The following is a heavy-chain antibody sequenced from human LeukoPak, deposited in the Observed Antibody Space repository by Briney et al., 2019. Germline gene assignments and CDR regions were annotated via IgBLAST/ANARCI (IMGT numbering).Heavy chain of an antibody. V-gene: IGHV3-53*01. CDR1: GFTVSSNY. Sequence: GSLRLSCAASGFTVSSNYMTWVRQPPGKGLEWVSVIYSGGGTDYADSVKGRFTISRDNSKNTLYLQMNSLRADDTAVYYCARDFGGPPYYYYYMDVWGKGTTVTVSS. J-gene: IGHJ6*03. CDR2: IYSGGGT. D-gene: IGHD4-23*01. CDR3: ARDFGGPPYYYYYMDV.